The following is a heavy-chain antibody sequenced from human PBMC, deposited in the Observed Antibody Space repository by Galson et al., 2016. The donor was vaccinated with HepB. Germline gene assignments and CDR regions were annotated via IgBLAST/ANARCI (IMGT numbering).Heavy chain of an antibody. V-gene: IGHV6-1*01. D-gene: IGHD3-3*01. J-gene: IGHJ5*02. CDR2: TYYRSRWYN. CDR3: AKDPFLVRFLGGRWIDP. Sequence: CAISGDSVSSNSVAWNWIRQSPSRGLEWLGRTYYRSRWYNDYAVSVKSRITINPDTSKNQFSLQLNSVTPEDTAVYYCAKDPFLVRFLGGRWIDPWGQGTLVTVSS. CDR1: GDSVSSNSVA.